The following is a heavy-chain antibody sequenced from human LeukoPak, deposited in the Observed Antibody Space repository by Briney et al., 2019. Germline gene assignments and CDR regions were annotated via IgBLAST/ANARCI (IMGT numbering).Heavy chain of an antibody. CDR2: IYHSGST. Sequence: SETLSLTCAVSGGSISSGGYSSSWIRQPPGKGLEWIGYIYHSGSTYYNPSLKSRVTISVDRSKNQFSLKLSSLTAADTAVYYCARGGSSYYYYYGMDVWGQGTTVTVSS. CDR1: GGSISSGGYS. D-gene: IGHD6-13*01. J-gene: IGHJ6*02. V-gene: IGHV4-30-2*01. CDR3: ARGGSSYYYYYGMDV.